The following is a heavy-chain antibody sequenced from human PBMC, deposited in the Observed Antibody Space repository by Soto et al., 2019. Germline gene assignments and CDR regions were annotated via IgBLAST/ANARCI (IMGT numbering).Heavy chain of an antibody. Sequence: EVPLVESGGGLVQPGGSLRLSCAASGFTFSSYSMNWVRQAPGKGLEWVSYISSSSSTIYYADSVKGRFTISRDNAKNSLYLQMNSLRDEDTAVHYCARTPDYGDYEAGWFDPWGQGTLVTVSS. J-gene: IGHJ5*02. D-gene: IGHD4-17*01. CDR1: GFTFSSYS. CDR2: ISSSSSTI. V-gene: IGHV3-48*02. CDR3: ARTPDYGDYEAGWFDP.